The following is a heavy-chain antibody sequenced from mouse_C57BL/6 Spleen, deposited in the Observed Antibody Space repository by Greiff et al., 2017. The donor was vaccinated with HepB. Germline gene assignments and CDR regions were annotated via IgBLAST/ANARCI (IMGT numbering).Heavy chain of an antibody. CDR3: ARKGQLRLYFDY. D-gene: IGHD3-2*02. CDR2: IDPSDSYT. Sequence: QVQLQQPGAELVKPGASVKLSCKASGYTFTSYWMQWVKQRPGQGLEWIGEIDPSDSYTNYNQKFKGKATLTVDTSSSTAYMQRSSLTSEDSAVYYCARKGQLRLYFDYWGQGTTLTVSS. V-gene: IGHV1-50*01. J-gene: IGHJ2*01. CDR1: GYTFTSYW.